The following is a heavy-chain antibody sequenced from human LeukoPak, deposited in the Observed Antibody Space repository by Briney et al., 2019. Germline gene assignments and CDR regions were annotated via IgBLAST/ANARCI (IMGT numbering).Heavy chain of an antibody. CDR2: ISYDGSNK. J-gene: IGHJ4*02. CDR1: GFTFSSYA. D-gene: IGHD4-17*01. CDR3: ARGYGDYPTDY. Sequence: GGSLRLSCAASGFTFSSYAMHWVRQAPGKGLEWVAVISYDGSNKYYADSVKGRFTISRDSSKNTLYLQMNSLRAEDTAVYYCARGYGDYPTDYWGQGTLVTVSS. V-gene: IGHV3-30-3*01.